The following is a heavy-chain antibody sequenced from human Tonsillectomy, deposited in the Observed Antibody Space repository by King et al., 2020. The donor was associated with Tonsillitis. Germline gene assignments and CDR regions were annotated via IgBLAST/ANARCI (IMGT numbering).Heavy chain of an antibody. V-gene: IGHV3-23*04. CDR1: GFTFCSYA. Sequence: VQLVEAGGGFVQPGGSLRLSCAASGFTFCSYAMSWVPPAPGKGLEWVSAFSGSGGSTYYADSVKGRFTNSRDNSKNTLYLQMNRLRAEDTAVYYCAKDLPRRRITMIVVVRVGGMDVWGQGTTVTVSS. J-gene: IGHJ6*02. CDR3: AKDLPRRRITMIVVVRVGGMDV. CDR2: FSGSGGST. D-gene: IGHD3-22*01.